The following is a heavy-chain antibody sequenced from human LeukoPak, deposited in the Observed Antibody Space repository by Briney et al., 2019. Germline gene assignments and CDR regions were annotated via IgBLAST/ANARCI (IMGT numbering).Heavy chain of an antibody. Sequence: PGGSLRLSCAASGFIFSNAWMSWVRQAPGKGLEWVGRIKSKADGGTTDYAAPAKGRFTISRDDSKNTVLLQMNSLKTEDTAVYYCTTVRPGTSGYSYWGQGTLVTVSS. J-gene: IGHJ4*02. CDR3: TTVRPGTSGYSY. CDR2: IKSKADGGTT. D-gene: IGHD3-22*01. CDR1: GFIFSNAW. V-gene: IGHV3-15*01.